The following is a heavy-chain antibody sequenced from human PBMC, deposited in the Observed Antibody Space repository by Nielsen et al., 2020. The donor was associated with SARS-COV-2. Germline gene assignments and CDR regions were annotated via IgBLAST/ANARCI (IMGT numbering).Heavy chain of an antibody. V-gene: IGHV3-30*18. J-gene: IGHJ6*03. Sequence: VRQAPGKGLEWVAVISYDGSKKYYADSVKGRFTISRDNSKNTLYLQMNSLRAEDTAVYYCAKVYCSSTSCLWDYYYYYYMDVWGKGTTVTVSS. CDR3: AKVYCSSTSCLWDYYYYYYMDV. D-gene: IGHD2-2*01. CDR2: ISYDGSKK.